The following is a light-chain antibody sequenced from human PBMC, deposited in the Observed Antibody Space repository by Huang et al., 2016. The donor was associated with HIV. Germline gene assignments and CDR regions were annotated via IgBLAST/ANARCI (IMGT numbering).Light chain of an antibody. Sequence: DIVMTQSPDSLAVSLGKRATINCKSSQSVLYNSNNKNYLAWYQQKPGQPPKLLMYWTSTRESGVPDRFTGSGSGTDFTLTISSLKAEDVAVYYCQQYYNTLSYTFGQGTKLEIK. V-gene: IGKV4-1*01. CDR1: QSVLYNSNNKNY. J-gene: IGKJ2*01. CDR2: WTS. CDR3: QQYYNTLSYT.